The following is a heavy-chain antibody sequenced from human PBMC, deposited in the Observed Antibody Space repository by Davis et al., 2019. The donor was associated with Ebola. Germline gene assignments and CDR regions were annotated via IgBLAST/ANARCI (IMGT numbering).Heavy chain of an antibody. CDR2: ISAYNGHT. Sequence: ASVKVSCKASGYTFNSHGISWVRQAPGQGLEWMAWISAYNGHTNYAQKFQGRVTLTTDTSTNTAYMELRSLRSDDTAVYFCASTTSMESTHFYYYALDVWGQGTTVTVSS. V-gene: IGHV1-18*01. CDR1: GYTFNSHG. D-gene: IGHD1-1*01. CDR3: ASTTSMESTHFYYYALDV. J-gene: IGHJ6*02.